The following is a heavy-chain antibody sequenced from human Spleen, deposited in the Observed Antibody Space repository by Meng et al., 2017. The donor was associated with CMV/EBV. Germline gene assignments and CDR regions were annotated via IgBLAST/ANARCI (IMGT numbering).Heavy chain of an antibody. V-gene: IGHV1-2*02. D-gene: IGHD1-1*01. CDR1: GYTFIGYY. CDR3: ARELETYYFDF. CDR2: INPNSGGT. Sequence: ASVKVSCKSSGYTFIGYYIHWVRQAPGQGLEWMGWINPNSGGTNYAQKFQGRVTMTRDTSISTAYMELSRLRSDDTAVYYCARELETYYFDFWGQGTLVTSPQ. J-gene: IGHJ4*02.